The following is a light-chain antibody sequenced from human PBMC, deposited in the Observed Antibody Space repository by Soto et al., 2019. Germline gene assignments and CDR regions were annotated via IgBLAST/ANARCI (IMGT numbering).Light chain of an antibody. J-gene: IGKJ1*01. Sequence: EIVLTQSPGTLSLSPGERATLSCRASQSVSYLGWYQQKPGQAPRLLIYGASSRATGIPDRFSGSGSGTDFTLTISRLEPEDFAVYYCQQYDSSPSWTLGQGTKVEIK. CDR1: QSVSY. CDR2: GAS. CDR3: QQYDSSPSWT. V-gene: IGKV3-20*01.